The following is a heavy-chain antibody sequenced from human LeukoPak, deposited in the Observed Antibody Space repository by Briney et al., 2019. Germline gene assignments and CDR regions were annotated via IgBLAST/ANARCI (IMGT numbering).Heavy chain of an antibody. CDR2: IVVGSGNT. CDR1: GFTFTISA. Sequence: SVKVSCKASGFTFTISAMQWVRQARGQRLEWIGWIVVGSGNTNYAQKFQERVTITRDMSTSTAYMELSSLRSEDTAVYYCAAVADIVVVPAANNWFDPWGQGTLVTVSS. CDR3: AAVADIVVVPAANNWFDP. V-gene: IGHV1-58*02. D-gene: IGHD2-2*01. J-gene: IGHJ5*02.